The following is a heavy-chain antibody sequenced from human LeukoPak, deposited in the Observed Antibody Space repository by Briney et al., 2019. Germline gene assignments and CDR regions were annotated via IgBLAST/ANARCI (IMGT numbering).Heavy chain of an antibody. J-gene: IGHJ5*02. CDR3: ARELSQQLVIRP. D-gene: IGHD6-13*01. Sequence: PSETLSLTCTVSGGSISSGGYYWSWIRQHPGKGLEWIGYIYYSGSTYYNPSLKSRVTISVDTSKNQFSLKLSSVTAADTAVYYCARELSQQLVIRPWGQGTLVTVSS. V-gene: IGHV4-31*03. CDR1: GGSISSGGYY. CDR2: IYYSGST.